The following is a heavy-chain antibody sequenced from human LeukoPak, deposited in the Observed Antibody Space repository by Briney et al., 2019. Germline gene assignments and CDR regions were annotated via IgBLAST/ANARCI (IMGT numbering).Heavy chain of an antibody. J-gene: IGHJ4*02. V-gene: IGHV1-3*01. D-gene: IGHD3-22*01. CDR2: FNVGHGNT. CDR3: ASQYYYGPTGYYVGFDY. Sequence: ASVKVSCKTSGYTFTTYAIHWVRQAPGDRLEWMGCFNVGHGNTEYSERFQGRVTITTDASATTHFMELSSLRSEDAAVYYCASQYYYGPTGYYVGFDYWGQGTPVTVSS. CDR1: GYTFTTYA.